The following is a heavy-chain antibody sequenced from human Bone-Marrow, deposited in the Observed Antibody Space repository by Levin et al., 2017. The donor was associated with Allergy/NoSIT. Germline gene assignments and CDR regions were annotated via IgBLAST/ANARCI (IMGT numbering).Heavy chain of an antibody. CDR1: GFTFNHYW. D-gene: IGHD7-27*01. V-gene: IGHV3-7*01. CDR3: PRDGDNISPPFDY. Sequence: GGSLRLSCAASGFTFNHYWMSWVRQAPGKGLEWVASISQDGSEKYYVDSVKGRFTISRDNTKNSLELQMNSLRAEDTAVYYCPRDGDNISPPFDYWGQGTLVTVSS. CDR2: ISQDGSEK. J-gene: IGHJ4*02.